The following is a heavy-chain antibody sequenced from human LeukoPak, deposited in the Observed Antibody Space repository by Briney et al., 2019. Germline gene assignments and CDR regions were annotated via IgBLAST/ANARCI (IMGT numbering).Heavy chain of an antibody. CDR3: ASLGLVDV. CDR2: IKQDAREK. CDR1: GFTFSSRW. Sequence: GGSLRLSCAASGFTFSSRWMHWVRQAPGKGLEWVANIKQDAREKYYADSVKGRFTISRDNAKNSLYLQMNSLGAEDTAVYYCASLGLVDVWGQGTTVTVSS. V-gene: IGHV3-7*01. D-gene: IGHD3/OR15-3a*01. J-gene: IGHJ6*02.